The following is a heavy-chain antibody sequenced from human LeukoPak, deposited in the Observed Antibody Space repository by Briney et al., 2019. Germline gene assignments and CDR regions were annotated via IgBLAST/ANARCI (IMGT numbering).Heavy chain of an antibody. CDR3: ARADRDYYDSSGLIDY. J-gene: IGHJ4*02. Sequence: GESLKISCKGSGYSFISYWIGWVRQMPGKGLEWMGIIYPGDSDTRYSPSFQGQVTISADKSISTAYLQWSSLKASDTAMYYCARADRDYYDSSGLIDYWGQGTLVTVSS. D-gene: IGHD3-22*01. V-gene: IGHV5-51*01. CDR1: GYSFISYW. CDR2: IYPGDSDT.